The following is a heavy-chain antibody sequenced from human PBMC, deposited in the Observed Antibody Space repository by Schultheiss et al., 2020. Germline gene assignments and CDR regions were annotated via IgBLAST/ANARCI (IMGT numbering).Heavy chain of an antibody. CDR1: GGSISSYY. Sequence: SETLSLTCAVYGGSISSYYWSWIRQPAGKGLEWIGRIYTSGSTNYNPSLKSRVTMSVDTSKNQFSLKLSSVTAADTAVYYCARDRASSSWSDYYYGMDVWGQGTTVTVSS. CDR2: IYTSGST. CDR3: ARDRASSSWSDYYYGMDV. D-gene: IGHD6-13*01. J-gene: IGHJ6*02. V-gene: IGHV4-4*07.